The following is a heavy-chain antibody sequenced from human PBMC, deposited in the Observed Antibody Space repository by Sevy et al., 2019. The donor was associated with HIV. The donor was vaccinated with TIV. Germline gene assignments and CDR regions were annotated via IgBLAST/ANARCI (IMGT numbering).Heavy chain of an antibody. CDR3: ATTKDYYESSDHPFDY. D-gene: IGHD3-22*01. V-gene: IGHV1-24*01. Sequence: ASVKVSCKVSGYTLTQLSMNWVRQAPGKGLEWMGSFDPEDGETIYAQKFQGRVTMTEDRSTDTAYMDLSSLRSEDTAVYYCATTKDYYESSDHPFDYWGQGTLVTVSS. J-gene: IGHJ4*02. CDR2: FDPEDGET. CDR1: GYTLTQLS.